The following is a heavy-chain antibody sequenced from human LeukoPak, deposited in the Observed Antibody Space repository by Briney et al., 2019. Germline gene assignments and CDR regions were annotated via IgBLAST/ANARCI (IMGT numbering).Heavy chain of an antibody. Sequence: PSETLSLTCTVSGGSISSGGYYWSWIRQHPGKGLEWIGYIYYSGSTYYNPSLKSRVTISVDTSKNQFSLKLSSVTAADTAVYYCARVGGGDFWSAPESGMDVWGQGTTVTVSS. CDR1: GGSISSGGYY. D-gene: IGHD3-3*01. V-gene: IGHV4-31*03. CDR3: ARVGGGDFWSAPESGMDV. J-gene: IGHJ6*02. CDR2: IYYSGST.